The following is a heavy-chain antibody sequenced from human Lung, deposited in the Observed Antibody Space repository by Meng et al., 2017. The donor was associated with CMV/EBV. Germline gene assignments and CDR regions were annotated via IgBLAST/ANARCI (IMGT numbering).Heavy chain of an antibody. V-gene: IGHV3-53*01. CDR3: ARSIFGAPGGV. Sequence: GGSLRLXCAASGFTVSSNYMSWVRQAPGKGLEWVSVIYSGGSTYYADSVKGRFTISRDNSKNTLYLQMNSLRAEDTAVYYCARSIFGAPGGVWGQGTPVTVSS. CDR2: IYSGGST. D-gene: IGHD3-3*01. J-gene: IGHJ6*02. CDR1: GFTVSSNY.